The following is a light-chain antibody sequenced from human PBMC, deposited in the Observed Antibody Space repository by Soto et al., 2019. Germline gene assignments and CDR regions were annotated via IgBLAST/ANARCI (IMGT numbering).Light chain of an antibody. CDR3: ATWDDSRNGYV. V-gene: IGLV1-44*01. CDR2: DND. CDR1: SSNIGSNP. J-gene: IGLJ1*01. Sequence: QPVLTQPPSASGTPGQRVTISASGSSSNIGSNPVSWYQQRPGTAPKLLIYDNDERPSGVPVRFSGSKSATSASLAISGLQSEDEGDYYCATWDDSRNGYVFGPGTKLTVL.